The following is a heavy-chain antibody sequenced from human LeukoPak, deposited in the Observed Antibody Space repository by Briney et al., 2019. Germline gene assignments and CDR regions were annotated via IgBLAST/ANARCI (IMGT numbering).Heavy chain of an antibody. V-gene: IGHV4-39*01. D-gene: IGHD3-22*01. CDR1: GGSISSSSYY. CDR3: AKSVEVNPYYFDY. Sequence: SETLSLTCTVSGGSISSSSYYWGWNRQHPGKGLEWIGSIYYSGKTYHNPSLKSRVTISVDTSKSQFSLKLTSVTAADTAVYYCAKSVEVNPYYFDYWGQGTLVTVSS. J-gene: IGHJ4*02. CDR2: IYYSGKT.